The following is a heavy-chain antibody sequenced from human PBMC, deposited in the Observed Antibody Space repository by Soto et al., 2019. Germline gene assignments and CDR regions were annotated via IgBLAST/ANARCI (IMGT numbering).Heavy chain of an antibody. V-gene: IGHV3-23*01. CDR1: GVTFSSYA. D-gene: IGHD3-9*01. CDR2: ISGSGGST. Sequence: EVQLLESGGGLVQPGGSLRLSCAASGVTFSSYAMSWVRQAPGKGLEWVSAISGSGGSTYYADSVKGRFTISRDNSKNTLYLQMNSLRAEDTAVYYCAGVYDILTGYYSPHDAFDIWGQGTMVTVSS. J-gene: IGHJ3*02. CDR3: AGVYDILTGYYSPHDAFDI.